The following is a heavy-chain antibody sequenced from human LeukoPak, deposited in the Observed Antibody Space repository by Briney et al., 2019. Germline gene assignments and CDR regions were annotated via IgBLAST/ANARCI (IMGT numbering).Heavy chain of an antibody. CDR1: GYTFTSYG. V-gene: IGHV1-18*04. Sequence: ASVKVSCKASGYTFTSYGISWVRQAPGQGLEWMGWISAYNGNTNYAQKLQGRVTMTTDTSTSTAYMELRSLRSDDTAVYYCARDVGEIAVAGGLEAAFVIWGQGTMVTVSS. CDR3: ARDVGEIAVAGGLEAAFVI. D-gene: IGHD6-19*01. J-gene: IGHJ3*02. CDR2: ISAYNGNT.